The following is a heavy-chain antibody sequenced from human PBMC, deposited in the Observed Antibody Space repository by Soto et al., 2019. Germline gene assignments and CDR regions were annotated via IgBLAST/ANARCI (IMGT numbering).Heavy chain of an antibody. CDR1: GGSISSYY. V-gene: IGHV4-59*01. J-gene: IGHJ6*02. CDR3: ARGGYFDWLLYSGDYYYGMDV. Sequence: PSETLSLTCTVSGGSISSYYWSWIRQPPGKGLEWIGYIYYSRSTNYNPSLKSRVTISVETSKNQFSLRLSSVTAADTAVYYCARGGYFDWLLYSGDYYYGMDVWCQGTTVTVSS. D-gene: IGHD3-9*01. CDR2: IYYSRST.